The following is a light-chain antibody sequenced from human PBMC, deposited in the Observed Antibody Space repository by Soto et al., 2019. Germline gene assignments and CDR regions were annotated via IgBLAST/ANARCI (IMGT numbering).Light chain of an antibody. V-gene: IGKV1-5*01. CDR2: DAS. Sequence: EIQMTQSPSTLSASVGDRVTITCRASQSISTWVAWYQQRPGKAPKVLIYDASNLQSGVPSRFSGSGSGTEFTLTISSLQPDDFATYFCQQYNEYLYTFGQVTKLEIK. CDR1: QSISTW. CDR3: QQYNEYLYT. J-gene: IGKJ2*01.